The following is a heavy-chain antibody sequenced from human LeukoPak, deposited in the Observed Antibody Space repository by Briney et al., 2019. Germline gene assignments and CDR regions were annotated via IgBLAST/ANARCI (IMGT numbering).Heavy chain of an antibody. D-gene: IGHD3-22*01. V-gene: IGHV4-59*01. CDR2: IYYSGST. J-gene: IGHJ5*02. Sequence: SETLSLTCTVSGGSISSYYWSWIRQPPGKGLEWIGYIYYSGSTNYNPPLKSRVTISVDTSKNQFSLKLSSVTAADTAVYYCARVKYYYDSSGFDPWGQGTLVTVSS. CDR1: GGSISSYY. CDR3: ARVKYYYDSSGFDP.